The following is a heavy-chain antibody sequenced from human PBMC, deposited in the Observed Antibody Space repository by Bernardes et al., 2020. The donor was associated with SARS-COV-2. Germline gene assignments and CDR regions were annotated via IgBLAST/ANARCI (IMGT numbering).Heavy chain of an antibody. V-gene: IGHV4-59*01. J-gene: IGHJ6*02. Sequence: WVSLRLTCSISGGAIRTYYWSWIRQTPGKGLEWIGYIYNTGHTNYNPSLKSRVTMSIDTSKNEFSLKLSSVTAADTAVYYCARDAGLYDSSGYSYGIDVWGQGTTVTVSS. CDR3: ARDAGLYDSSGYSYGIDV. CDR2: IYNTGHT. D-gene: IGHD3-22*01. CDR1: GGAIRTYY.